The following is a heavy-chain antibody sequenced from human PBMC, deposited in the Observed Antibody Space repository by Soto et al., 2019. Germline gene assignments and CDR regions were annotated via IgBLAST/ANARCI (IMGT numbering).Heavy chain of an antibody. V-gene: IGHV3-23*01. CDR3: SKAPGDYYYMDV. Sequence: EVQLLESGGGLVQPGGSLRLSCAASGFTFSDYFMNWVRQAPGRGLEWVSTISSGGLSTYYADSVQGRFTISRDNSNDKVYLQMNNLRAEDTAVYYCSKAPGDYYYMDVWGKGTTVTVSS. CDR1: GFTFSDYF. J-gene: IGHJ6*03. CDR2: ISSGGLST.